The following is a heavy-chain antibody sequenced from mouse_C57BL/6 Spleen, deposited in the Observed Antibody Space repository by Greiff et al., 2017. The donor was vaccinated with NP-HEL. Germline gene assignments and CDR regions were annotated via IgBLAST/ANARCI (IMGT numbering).Heavy chain of an antibody. CDR1: GYTFTSYW. Sequence: VQLQQPGAELVMPGASVKLSCKASGYTFTSYWMHWVKQRPGQGLEWIGEIDPSDSYTNYNQKFKGKSTLTVDKSSSTAYMQLSSLTSEDSAVYYCARSGLRRQGDYWGQGTTLTVSS. J-gene: IGHJ2*01. CDR3: ARSGLRRQGDY. V-gene: IGHV1-69*01. D-gene: IGHD2-2*01. CDR2: IDPSDSYT.